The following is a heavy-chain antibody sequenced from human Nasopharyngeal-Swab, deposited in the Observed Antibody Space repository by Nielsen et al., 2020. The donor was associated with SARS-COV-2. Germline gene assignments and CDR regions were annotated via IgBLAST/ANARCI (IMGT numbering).Heavy chain of an antibody. V-gene: IGHV5-51*01. J-gene: IGHJ5*02. Sequence: VRQMPGKGLEWMGIIYPADSDTTYSPSFQGQVTISVDKSISTAYLQWSSLKASDTAMYYCVRSRERGLRFLEHWFDPWGQGTLVTVSS. CDR3: VRSRERGLRFLEHWFDP. D-gene: IGHD3-3*01. CDR2: IYPADSDT.